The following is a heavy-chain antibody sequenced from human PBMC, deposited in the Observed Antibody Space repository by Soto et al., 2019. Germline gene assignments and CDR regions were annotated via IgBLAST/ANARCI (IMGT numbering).Heavy chain of an antibody. CDR1: GGSISNHY. J-gene: IGHJ5*01. CDR2: NYYSGST. Sequence: PSETLSLTCTVSGGSISNHYWSWIRQPPGKGLEWIGYNYYSGSTDYNPSLKSRVTTSIDTSKNQFSLKVTSVTAADTAVYYCARDRVGVSSSWFDSWGRGTLVTVSS. D-gene: IGHD1-26*01. V-gene: IGHV4-59*11. CDR3: ARDRVGVSSSWFDS.